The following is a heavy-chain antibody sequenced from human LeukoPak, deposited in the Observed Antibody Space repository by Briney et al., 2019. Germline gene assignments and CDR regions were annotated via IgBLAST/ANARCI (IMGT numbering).Heavy chain of an antibody. D-gene: IGHD6-13*01. Sequence: SETLSLTCTVSGGSISSYYWGWIRQPPGKGLEWIGYIYYSGSTNYNPSLKSRVTISVDTSKNQFSLKLSSVTAADTAVYYCARDGPGYWAFDIWGQGTMVTVSS. CDR2: IYYSGST. J-gene: IGHJ3*02. CDR1: GGSISSYY. V-gene: IGHV4-59*01. CDR3: ARDGPGYWAFDI.